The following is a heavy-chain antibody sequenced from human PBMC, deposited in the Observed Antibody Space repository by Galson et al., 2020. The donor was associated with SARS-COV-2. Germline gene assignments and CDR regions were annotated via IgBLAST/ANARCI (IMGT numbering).Heavy chain of an antibody. CDR2: INAGNGNT. D-gene: IGHD2-2*01. Sequence: ASVQVSCKASGYTFTSYSMHWVRQAPGQRLEWMGWINAGNGNTKYSQKFQGRVTITRDTSASTAYMGLSSLRSGDTAVYYCARPVPAAIEDDYDGMDVWGQGTTVTVSS. J-gene: IGHJ6*02. CDR3: ARPVPAAIEDDYDGMDV. CDR1: GYTFTSYS. V-gene: IGHV1-3*01.